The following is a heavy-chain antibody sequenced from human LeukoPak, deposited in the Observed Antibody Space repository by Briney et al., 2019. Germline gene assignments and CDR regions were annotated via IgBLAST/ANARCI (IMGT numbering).Heavy chain of an antibody. CDR1: GFTFSTYE. Sequence: GGSLRLSCAASGFTFSTYEMNWVRQAPGKGLQWVSYITRSGTTIYYADSVKGRFTISRDNAKNSLYLQMNSLRAEDTAVYYCARGGNIGYDYNAFDIWGQGTMVTVSS. D-gene: IGHD3-22*01. J-gene: IGHJ3*02. CDR3: ARGGNIGYDYNAFDI. V-gene: IGHV3-48*03. CDR2: ITRSGTTI.